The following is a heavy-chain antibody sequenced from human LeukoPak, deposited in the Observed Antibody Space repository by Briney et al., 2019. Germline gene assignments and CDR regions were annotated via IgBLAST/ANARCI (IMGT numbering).Heavy chain of an antibody. V-gene: IGHV3-23*01. CDR2: INGIGGST. D-gene: IGHD3-3*01. Sequence: GGSLRLSCAASRFTFTNYAMSWVPQAPGKGLEWVSAINGIGGSTYYADSVKGRFTISKDTSKNTLYLQMNRQTAKDTPNYYCGKAHDFWSGYCGSGWCDLWRQETRVTV. CDR1: RFTFTNYA. J-gene: IGHJ5*02. CDR3: GKAHDFWSGYCGSGWCDL.